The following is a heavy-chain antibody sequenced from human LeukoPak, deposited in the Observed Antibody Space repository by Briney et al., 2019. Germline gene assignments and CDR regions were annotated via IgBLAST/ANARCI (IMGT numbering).Heavy chain of an antibody. J-gene: IGHJ3*02. D-gene: IGHD1/OR15-1a*01. CDR2: ISDNGRYT. CDR3: AKDRWTTTVADAFDI. V-gene: IGHV3-23*01. Sequence: GGSLRLSCAASGFTFSTYAMSWVRQAPGKGLEWVSTISDNGRYTFYTDSVKGRFTVSRDNSKSTLYLQMNSLRAEDTAVYYCAKDRWTTTVADAFDIWGRGTMVTVAS. CDR1: GFTFSTYA.